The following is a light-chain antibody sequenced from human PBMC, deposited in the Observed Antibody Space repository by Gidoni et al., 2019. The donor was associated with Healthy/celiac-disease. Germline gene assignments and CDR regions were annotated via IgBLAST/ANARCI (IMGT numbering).Light chain of an antibody. Sequence: DNQKTQSPSTLSASVGDRVTITCRASQSISSWLAWYQQKPGKAPKLLIYKASSLESGVPARFSGSGSGTEFTLTISSLQPDDFATYYCQQYNSYETFGGGTKVEIK. J-gene: IGKJ4*01. V-gene: IGKV1-5*03. CDR3: QQYNSYET. CDR1: QSISSW. CDR2: KAS.